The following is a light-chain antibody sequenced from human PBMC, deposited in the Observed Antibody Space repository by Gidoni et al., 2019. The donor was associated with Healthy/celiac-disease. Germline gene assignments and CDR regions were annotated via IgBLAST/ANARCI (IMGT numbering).Light chain of an antibody. V-gene: IGLV2-23*02. CDR1: SSDVGSYNL. CDR3: CSYAGSSTWV. CDR2: EVS. Sequence: QSALTQPAPVSGSPGQSITIPCTGTSSDVGSYNLVSWYQQHPGKAPKLMIYEVSKRPSGVSNRFSGSKSGNTASLTISGLQAEDEADYYCCSYAGSSTWVFGGGTKLTVL. J-gene: IGLJ3*02.